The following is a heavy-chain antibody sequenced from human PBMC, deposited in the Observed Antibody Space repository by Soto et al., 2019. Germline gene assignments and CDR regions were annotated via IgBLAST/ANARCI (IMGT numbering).Heavy chain of an antibody. V-gene: IGHV4-4*02. Sequence: KPSETLSLTCTVYGDSITNNHWWSWVRQPPGKGPELIGEIYHTGIANYNPSLESRVAFSVDKSKNQFSLSLTSMTAADTAVYYCVSKLGPYYYGLDVWGQGPRVTVSS. CDR3: VSKLGPYYYGLDV. CDR2: IYHTGIA. D-gene: IGHD3-16*01. CDR1: GDSITNNHW. J-gene: IGHJ6*02.